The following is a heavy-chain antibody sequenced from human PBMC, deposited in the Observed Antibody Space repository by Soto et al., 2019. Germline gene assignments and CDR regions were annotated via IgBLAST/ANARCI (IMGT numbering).Heavy chain of an antibody. V-gene: IGHV4-31*03. J-gene: IGHJ6*03. Sequence: QVQLQESGPGLVKPSQTLSLTCTVSGGSISSGGYYWSWIRQHPGKGLEWIGYIYYSGSTYYHPSIKSRITISIDTSKNQFSLKLSSVTAADTAVYFCARSEDINYYYYMDVWGKGTTVTVSS. CDR2: IYYSGST. CDR1: GGSISSGGYY. D-gene: IGHD2-15*01. CDR3: ARSEDINYYYYMDV.